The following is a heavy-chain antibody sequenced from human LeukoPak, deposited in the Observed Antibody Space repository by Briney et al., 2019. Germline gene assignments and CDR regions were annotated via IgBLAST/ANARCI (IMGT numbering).Heavy chain of an antibody. Sequence: PGGSLRLSCAASGFTFSSYDMSWVRQAPGKGLEWVSAISGSGGSTYYADSVKGRFTISRDNSKNTLYLQMNSLRAEDTAVYYCAKDLFDIVVVVAATLLGPRYAFDYWGQGTLVTVSS. J-gene: IGHJ4*02. CDR2: ISGSGGST. V-gene: IGHV3-23*01. D-gene: IGHD2-15*01. CDR3: AKDLFDIVVVVAATLLGPRYAFDY. CDR1: GFTFSSYD.